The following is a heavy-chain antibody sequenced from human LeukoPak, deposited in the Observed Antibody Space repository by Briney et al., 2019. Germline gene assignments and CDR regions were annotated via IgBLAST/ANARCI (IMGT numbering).Heavy chain of an antibody. J-gene: IGHJ5*02. CDR3: ARDRGVRGGAVNWFDP. Sequence: SSSSSYKYYADSLKGRFTISRDNAKNSLYLQMNGLRAEDTAVYYCARDRGVRGGAVNWFDPWGQGTLVTVSS. V-gene: IGHV3-21*01. D-gene: IGHD3-10*01. CDR2: SSSSSYK.